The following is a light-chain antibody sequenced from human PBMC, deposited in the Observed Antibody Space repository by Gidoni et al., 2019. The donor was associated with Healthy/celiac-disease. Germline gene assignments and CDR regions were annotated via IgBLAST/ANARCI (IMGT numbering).Light chain of an antibody. CDR1: QSISSY. J-gene: IGKJ2*01. CDR3: QQSYSTPYT. Sequence: DIQMTQSTSSLSASVGDRVTITCRASQSISSYLNWYQQKPGKDPNLLIYAASILQSGVPSRFSGSGSGTDFTRTISSLQPEDFATYYCQQSYSTPYTFGQGTKLEIK. CDR2: AAS. V-gene: IGKV1-39*01.